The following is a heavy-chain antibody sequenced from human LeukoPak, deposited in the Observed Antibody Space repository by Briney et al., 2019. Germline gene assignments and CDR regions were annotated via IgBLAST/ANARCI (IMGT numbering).Heavy chain of an antibody. CDR3: ARSAGYCSSTSCLYNWFDP. D-gene: IGHD2-2*01. J-gene: IGHJ5*02. Sequence: PSETLSLTCAVSGGSFRGDYWSWIRQPPGKGLEWIGEINHSGSTNYNPSLKSRVTISVDTSKNQFSLKLSSVPAADTAVYYCARSAGYCSSTSCLYNWFDPWGQGTLVTVSS. V-gene: IGHV4-34*01. CDR1: GGSFRGDY. CDR2: INHSGST.